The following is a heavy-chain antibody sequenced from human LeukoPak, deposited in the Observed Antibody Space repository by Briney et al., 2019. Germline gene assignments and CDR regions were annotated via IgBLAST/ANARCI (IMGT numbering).Heavy chain of an antibody. J-gene: IGHJ4*02. CDR3: ATDHKYYYDSSGYLSAGAFYS. CDR1: GYTFTGYY. Sequence: ASVKVSCKASGYTFTGYYMHWVRQAPGQGLEWMGWINPNSGGTNYAQKFQGRVTMTEDTSTDTAYMELSSLRSEDTAVYYCATDHKYYYDSSGYLSAGAFYSWGQGTLVTVSS. D-gene: IGHD3-22*01. CDR2: INPNSGGT. V-gene: IGHV1-2*02.